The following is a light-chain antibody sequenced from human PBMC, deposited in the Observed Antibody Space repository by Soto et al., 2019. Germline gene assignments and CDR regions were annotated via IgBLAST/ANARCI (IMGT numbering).Light chain of an antibody. J-gene: IGKJ2*01. CDR2: DAS. CDR3: QQYTNTNNPWM. CDR1: QTITTW. Sequence: DIRVTQSPPTLSASVGDRVTITCRASQTITTWMAWYQQKPGKAPKLLVYDASTLQSGVATRFSGSGSGTEFTLIISGLQPEASATYYCQQYTNTNNPWMVGQGTKVDIK. V-gene: IGKV1-5*01.